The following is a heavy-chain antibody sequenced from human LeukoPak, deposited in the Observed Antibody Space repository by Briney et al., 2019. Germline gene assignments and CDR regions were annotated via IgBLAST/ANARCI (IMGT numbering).Heavy chain of an antibody. CDR3: ARDRVRCSSTSCYFYWFDP. CDR2: IIPIFGTA. CDR1: GGTFSSYA. D-gene: IGHD2-2*01. Sequence: SVKVSCKASGGTFSSYAISWVRQAPGQGLEWMGGIIPIFGTANYAQKFQGRVTITTDESTSTAYMELSSLRSEDTAVYYCARDRVRCSSTSCYFYWFDPWGQGTLVTVSS. J-gene: IGHJ5*02. V-gene: IGHV1-69*05.